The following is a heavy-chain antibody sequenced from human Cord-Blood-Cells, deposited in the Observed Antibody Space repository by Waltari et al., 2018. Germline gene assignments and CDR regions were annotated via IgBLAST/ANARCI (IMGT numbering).Heavy chain of an antibody. D-gene: IGHD6-19*01. J-gene: IGHJ4*02. V-gene: IGHV4-34*01. CDR1: GGSFSGYY. CDR2: INHSGST. CDR3: ANLPYSSGWYDY. Sequence: QVQLQQGGAGLLKPSETLSLTCAVYGGSFSGYYWIWTRQPPGKGLEWIGEINHSGSTNYNPSLKSRVTISVDTSKNQFSLKLSSVTAADTAVYYCANLPYSSGWYDYWGQGTLVTVSS.